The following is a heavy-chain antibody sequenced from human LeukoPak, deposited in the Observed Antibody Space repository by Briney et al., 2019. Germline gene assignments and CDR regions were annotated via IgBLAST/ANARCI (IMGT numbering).Heavy chain of an antibody. V-gene: IGHV3-30*03. CDR3: VREGTYFFASGSFQGYYFDN. Sequence: PGGSLRLSCAAPGVTFSNYAMHWVRQSPGKGLEWVAVISNDGTDKHHADSVKGRFTVSRDNSNHTVYLEMDRLRVEDTVIYYCVREGTYFFASGSFQGYYFDNWGQGTLVTVSS. CDR1: GVTFSNYA. J-gene: IGHJ4*02. D-gene: IGHD3-10*01. CDR2: ISNDGTDK.